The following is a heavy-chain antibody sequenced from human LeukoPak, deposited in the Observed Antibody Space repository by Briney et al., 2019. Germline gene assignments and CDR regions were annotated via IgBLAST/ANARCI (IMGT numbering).Heavy chain of an antibody. V-gene: IGHV4-31*03. J-gene: IGHJ4*02. CDR3: ASRDYSYGYFDS. CDR1: GGSISSGGYY. Sequence: SETLSLTCTVSGGSISSGGYYWSWIRPHPGKGLEWIGYIYYSGSTYYNPSLKSRVTISVDTSKKQFSLKLSSVTAAGTAVYYCASRDYSYGYFDSWGQGTLVTVSS. D-gene: IGHD5-18*01. CDR2: IYYSGST.